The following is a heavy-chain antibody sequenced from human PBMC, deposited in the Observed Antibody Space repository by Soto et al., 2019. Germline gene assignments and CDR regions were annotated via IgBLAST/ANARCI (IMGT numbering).Heavy chain of an antibody. CDR1: GVIFGSNG. J-gene: IGHJ3*02. Sequence: LRLSWAGSGVIFGSNGINCLRQAPGKGLEWVAGISYDGSNKYYADSVKGRFTISRANSKNTLYLQMNSLRAEDTAVYYCANSRVPSYGDYGLSGFGIWGQGTMVTASS. V-gene: IGHV3-30*18. CDR3: ANSRVPSYGDYGLSGFGI. CDR2: ISYDGSNK. D-gene: IGHD4-17*01.